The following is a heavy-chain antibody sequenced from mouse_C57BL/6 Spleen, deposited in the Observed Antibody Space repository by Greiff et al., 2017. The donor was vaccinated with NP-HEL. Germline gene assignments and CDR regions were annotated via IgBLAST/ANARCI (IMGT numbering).Heavy chain of an antibody. Sequence: EVNVVESEGGLVQPGSSMKLSCTASGFTFSDYYMAWVRQVPEKGLEWVANINYDGSSTYYLDSLKSRFIISRDNAKNILYLQMSSLKSEDTATYYCARRYSNFFDYWGQGTTLTVSS. V-gene: IGHV5-16*02. CDR3: ARRYSNFFDY. CDR2: INYDGSST. CDR1: GFTFSDYY. D-gene: IGHD2-5*01. J-gene: IGHJ2*01.